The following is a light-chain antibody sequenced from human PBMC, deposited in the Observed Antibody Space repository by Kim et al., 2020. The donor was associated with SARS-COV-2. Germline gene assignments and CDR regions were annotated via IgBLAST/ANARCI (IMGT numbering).Light chain of an antibody. CDR3: QQFSSYPHN. V-gene: IGKV1-9*01. Sequence: ASVGDSVTLTCRASQGIANIHLAWYQQKPGKAPNLLIFGASTWQSGVPSRFSGSGSGTAFSLTINSVQPEDFATYYCQQFSSYPHNFGQGTKLEI. CDR1: QGIANIH. J-gene: IGKJ2*01. CDR2: GAS.